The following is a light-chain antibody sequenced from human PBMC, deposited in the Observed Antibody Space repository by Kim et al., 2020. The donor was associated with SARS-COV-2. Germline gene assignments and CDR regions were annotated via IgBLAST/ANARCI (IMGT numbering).Light chain of an antibody. CDR2: GAY. CDR3: QKYDHWIS. Sequence: ERVMTQSPATLSVSPGEGVTLSCRASQSVGSYVAWYQHKPGQGPRLLIYGAYTRATGIPVRFIGSGSETEFTLTITSLQTEDVAVYYCQKYDHWISFGQGTRLEIK. V-gene: IGKV3-15*01. CDR1: QSVGSY. J-gene: IGKJ5*01.